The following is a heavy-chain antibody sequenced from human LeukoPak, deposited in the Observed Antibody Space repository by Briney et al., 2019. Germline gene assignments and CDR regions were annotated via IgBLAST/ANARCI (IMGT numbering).Heavy chain of an antibody. CDR3: TRNSGIAARPDRA. Sequence: GGSLRLSCAASGFTLSNYAIHWVRQAPGKGLEWVGFIRSKAYGGTTEYAASVKGRFTISRDDSKSIAYLQMNSLKTEDTAVYYCTRNSGIAARPDRAWGQGTLVTVSS. D-gene: IGHD6-6*01. J-gene: IGHJ5*02. V-gene: IGHV3-49*04. CDR1: GFTLSNYA. CDR2: IRSKAYGGTT.